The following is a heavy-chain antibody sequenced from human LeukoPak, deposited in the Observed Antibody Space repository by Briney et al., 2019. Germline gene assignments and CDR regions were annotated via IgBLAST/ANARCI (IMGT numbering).Heavy chain of an antibody. CDR3: ARSSDYYGGYFDY. D-gene: IGHD3-22*01. Sequence: PSETLSLTCSVSVGSISSYYWSWIRQPPREELEWIGYIYYSGSTNYNPSLKSRVTISVDTSKNQFSLKLSSVTAADTAVYYCARSSDYYGGYFDYWGQGTLVTVSS. V-gene: IGHV4-59*01. CDR2: IYYSGST. J-gene: IGHJ4*02. CDR1: VGSISSYY.